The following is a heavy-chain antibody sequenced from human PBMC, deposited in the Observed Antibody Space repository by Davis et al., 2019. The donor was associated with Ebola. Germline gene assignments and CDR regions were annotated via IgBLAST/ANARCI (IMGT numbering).Heavy chain of an antibody. CDR2: ISSNGGST. V-gene: IGHV3-64*01. CDR1: GFTFSSYA. D-gene: IGHD3-16*01. Sequence: GESLKISCAASGFTFSSYAMHWVRQAPGKGLEYVSAISSNGGSTYYANSVKGRFTISRDNSKNTLYLQMGSLRAEDTAVYYCARVQGGATLPPYFDYWGQGALVTVSS. CDR3: ARVQGGATLPPYFDY. J-gene: IGHJ4*02.